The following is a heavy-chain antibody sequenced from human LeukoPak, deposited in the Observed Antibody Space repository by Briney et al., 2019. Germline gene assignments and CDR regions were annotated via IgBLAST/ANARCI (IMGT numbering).Heavy chain of an antibody. J-gene: IGHJ4*02. V-gene: IGHV1-18*01. CDR2: ISAYNGNT. Sequence: GASVKVSCKASGYTFTSYGISWVRQAPGQGLEWMGWISAYNGNTNYAQKLQGRVTMTTDTSTSTAYMELRSLRSDDTAVYYCARTTYYYDSSGYYPHDYWGQGTLVTVSS. CDR3: ARTTYYYDSSGYYPHDY. D-gene: IGHD3-22*01. CDR1: GYTFTSYG.